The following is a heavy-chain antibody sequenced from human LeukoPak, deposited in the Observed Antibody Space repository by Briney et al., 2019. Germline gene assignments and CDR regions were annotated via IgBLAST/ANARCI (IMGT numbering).Heavy chain of an antibody. CDR1: GGSISSYY. D-gene: IGHD6-6*01. CDR2: IYYSGST. CDR3: ARDPGIAARPPTFDI. Sequence: KASETLSLTCTASGGSISSYYWSWIRQPPGKGLEWIGYIYYSGSTNYNPSLKSRVTISVDTSKNQFSLKLSSVTAADTAVYYCARDPGIAARPPTFDIWGQGTMVTVSS. J-gene: IGHJ3*02. V-gene: IGHV4-59*12.